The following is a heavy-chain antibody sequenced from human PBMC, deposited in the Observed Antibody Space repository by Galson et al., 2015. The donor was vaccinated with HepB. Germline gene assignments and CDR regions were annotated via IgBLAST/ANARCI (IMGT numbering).Heavy chain of an antibody. V-gene: IGHV3-30*03. J-gene: IGHJ4*02. CDR1: GFTLSTYS. Sequence: SLRLSCAASGFTLSTYSMYWVRQAPGKGLEWVSVMSYDGTNKYYGGSVKGRFTVSIDTSKNTMFLQMNSLTIDETAMYDCARGGLRAVAGTKGDYWGQGTLVTVSS. D-gene: IGHD6-19*01. CDR2: MSYDGTNK. CDR3: ARGGLRAVAGTKGDY.